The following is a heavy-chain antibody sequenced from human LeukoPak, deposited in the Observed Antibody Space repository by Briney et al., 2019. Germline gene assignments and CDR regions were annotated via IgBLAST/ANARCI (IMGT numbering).Heavy chain of an antibody. CDR1: GGSISSSSYY. CDR3: ARYSRGRGRRGTLFDP. Sequence: KSSETLSLTCTVSGGSISSSSYYWGWIRQPPGKGLEWIGSIYYSGSTYYNPSLKSRVTISVDTSKNQFSLKLSSVTAADTAVYYCARYSRGRGRRGTLFDPWGQGTLVTVSS. J-gene: IGHJ5*02. V-gene: IGHV4-39*01. D-gene: IGHD1-26*01. CDR2: IYYSGST.